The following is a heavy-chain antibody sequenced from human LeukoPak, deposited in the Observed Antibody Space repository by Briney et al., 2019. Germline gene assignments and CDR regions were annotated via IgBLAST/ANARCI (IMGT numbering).Heavy chain of an antibody. Sequence: GGSLTLYCAASGFTFTNYAMNWVRQAPGQGLKWLAAVSESGGRKYYVDSDKGRFTISRDNSKNTLYLRMSSLRAEDTAIYYCAEDLSTATSRGRTLLRYYVGYWGQGTLVTVSS. CDR2: VSESGGRK. D-gene: IGHD2-15*01. J-gene: IGHJ4*02. CDR1: GFTFTNYA. V-gene: IGHV3-23*01. CDR3: AEDLSTATSRGRTLLRYYVGY.